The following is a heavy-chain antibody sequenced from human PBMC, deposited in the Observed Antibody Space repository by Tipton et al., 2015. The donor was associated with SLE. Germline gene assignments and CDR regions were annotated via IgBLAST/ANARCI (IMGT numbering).Heavy chain of an antibody. CDR2: IYYSGST. CDR1: GGSISSYY. Sequence: TLSLTCAVYGGSISSYYWSWIRQPPGKGLEWIGYIYYSGSTNYNPSLKSRVTISVDTSKNQFSLKLSSVTAADTAVYYCAREYVVFDYWGQGTLVTVSS. J-gene: IGHJ4*02. D-gene: IGHD2-21*01. V-gene: IGHV4-59*01. CDR3: AREYVVFDY.